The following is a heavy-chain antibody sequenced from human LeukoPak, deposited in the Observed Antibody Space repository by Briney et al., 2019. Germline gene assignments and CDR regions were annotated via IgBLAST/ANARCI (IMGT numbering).Heavy chain of an antibody. CDR1: GGSISGYY. Sequence: PSETLSLTCTVSGGSISGYYWSWIRQPPGKGLEWVGYVSYSGSTNYNPSLKSRVTISVDTSGEQFSLKLSSVTAADTAVYYCARARSKWYHDYWGQGTLVTVSS. CDR3: ARARSKWYHDY. D-gene: IGHD2-2*01. CDR2: VSYSGST. J-gene: IGHJ4*02. V-gene: IGHV4-59*01.